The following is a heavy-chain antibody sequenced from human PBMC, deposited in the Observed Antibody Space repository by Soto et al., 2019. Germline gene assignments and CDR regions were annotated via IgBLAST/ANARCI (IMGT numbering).Heavy chain of an antibody. CDR2: ISSNGGST. D-gene: IGHD1-26*01. V-gene: IGHV3-64D*06. J-gene: IGHJ4*02. Sequence: GGSLRLSCSASGFTFSSYTMHWVRQAPGKGLEYVSAISSNGGSTYYADSVKGRFTISRDNSKNTLYLQMSSLRAEDTAVYYCVKDITTPKKWELGDGFDYWGQGTLVTVSS. CDR1: GFTFSSYT. CDR3: VKDITTPKKWELGDGFDY.